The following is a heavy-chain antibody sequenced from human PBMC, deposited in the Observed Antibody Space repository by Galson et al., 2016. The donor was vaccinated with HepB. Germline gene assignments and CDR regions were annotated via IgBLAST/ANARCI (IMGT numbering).Heavy chain of an antibody. J-gene: IGHJ4*02. D-gene: IGHD3-16*01. CDR1: GFTFSSYA. CDR3: AKDSVVRGGGYYFDY. V-gene: IGHV3-23*01. Sequence: SLRLSCAASGFTFSSYAMSWVRQAPGKGLEWVSVITGSGGSTYYADSVKGRFTISRDNSKNTLYLQMNSLRAEDTAVYYCAKDSVVRGGGYYFDYWGQGTLVTVSS. CDR2: ITGSGGST.